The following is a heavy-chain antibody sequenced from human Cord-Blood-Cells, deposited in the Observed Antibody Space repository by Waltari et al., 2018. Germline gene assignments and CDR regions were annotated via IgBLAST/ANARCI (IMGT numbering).Heavy chain of an antibody. J-gene: IGHJ3*02. CDR1: GVHFASSA. CDR3: AKLNGRAFDI. D-gene: IGHD2-15*01. Sequence: EVQLLESGGGLVQPGGFLTHSCGSSGVHFASSATSRVRQAPGKGVGWVSAISGSGGSTYYADSVKGRFTISRDNSKNTLYLQMNSLRAEDTAVYYCAKLNGRAFDIWGQGTMVTVSS. V-gene: IGHV3-23*01. CDR2: ISGSGGST.